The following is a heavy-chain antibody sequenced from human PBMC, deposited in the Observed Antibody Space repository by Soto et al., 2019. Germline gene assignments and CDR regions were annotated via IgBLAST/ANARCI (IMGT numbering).Heavy chain of an antibody. J-gene: IGHJ6*02. CDR1: GGSISSSSYY. CDR2: IYYSGST. V-gene: IGHV4-39*01. Sequence: SETLSLTCAVSGGSISSSSYYWGWIRQPPGKGLEWIGSIYYSGSTYYNPSLKSRVTISVDTSKNQFSLKLSSVTAADTAVYYCARLADLNPEEYYDFWSGYSRYGMDVWGQGTTVTVSS. D-gene: IGHD3-3*01. CDR3: ARLADLNPEEYYDFWSGYSRYGMDV.